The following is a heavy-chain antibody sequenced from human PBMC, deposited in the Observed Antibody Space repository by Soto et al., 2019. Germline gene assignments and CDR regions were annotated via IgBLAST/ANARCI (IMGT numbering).Heavy chain of an antibody. D-gene: IGHD3-10*01. CDR3: ARELGSSQYYYYSYGMDV. J-gene: IGHJ6*02. V-gene: IGHV1-18*01. CDR2: ISAYNGNT. CDR1: GYTFTSYG. Sequence: ASVKVSCKASGYTFTSYGISWVRQAPGQGLEWMGWISAYNGNTNYAQKLQGRVTMTTDTSTSTAYMELRSLRSEDTAVYYCARELGSSQYYYYSYGMDVWGQGTTVTVSS.